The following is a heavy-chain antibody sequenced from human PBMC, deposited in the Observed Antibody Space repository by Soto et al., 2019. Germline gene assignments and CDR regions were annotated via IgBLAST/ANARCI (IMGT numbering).Heavy chain of an antibody. D-gene: IGHD2-8*01. Sequence: GGSLRLSCTASGFIFSNYAMIWIRQAPGKGLEWVGTIRGNSYGAYYAYSVRGRFTISRDNSKNTMSLKLNSLRADDTAIYYCAKGTSENGLDWLDPWGEGTLVAVS. J-gene: IGHJ5*02. CDR2: IRGNSYGA. V-gene: IGHV3-23*01. CDR1: GFIFSNYA. CDR3: AKGTSENGLDWLDP.